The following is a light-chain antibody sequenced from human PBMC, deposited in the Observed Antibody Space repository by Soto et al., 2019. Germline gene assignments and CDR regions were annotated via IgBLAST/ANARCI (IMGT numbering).Light chain of an antibody. J-gene: IGKJ2*01. V-gene: IGKV3-15*01. CDR1: QSISSK. CDR3: QQYGSSPRMYT. CDR2: GAS. Sequence: EIVMTQSPATLSVSPGERPTLSCRASQSISSKLAWYQQKPGQAPRLLIYGASTRATGIPVRFSGSGSGTEFTLTITSLQSEDFAVYYCQQYGSSPRMYTFGQGTKLEIK.